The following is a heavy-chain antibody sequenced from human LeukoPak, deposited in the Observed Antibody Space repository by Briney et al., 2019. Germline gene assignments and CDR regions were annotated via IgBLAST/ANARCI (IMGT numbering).Heavy chain of an antibody. CDR2: ISAYNGNT. D-gene: IGHD4-17*01. J-gene: IGHJ4*02. V-gene: IGHV1-18*01. CDR1: GYTFTSYG. CDR3: AGVHTTVNNYFDF. Sequence: ASVKVSCNASGYTFTSYGISWMRQAPGQGLELMGWISAYNGNTNYAQKLQGRGTMTTDTSTSTAYMELGSLRSDDTAVYYCAGVHTTVNNYFDFCGQGKLVTVSS.